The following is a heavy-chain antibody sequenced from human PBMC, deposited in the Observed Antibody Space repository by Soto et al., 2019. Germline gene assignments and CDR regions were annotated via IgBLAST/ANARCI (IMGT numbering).Heavy chain of an antibody. V-gene: IGHV5-51*01. CDR3: ARIRSSWPDAFDI. CDR1: GYSFTSYW. D-gene: IGHD6-13*01. CDR2: IYPSDSDT. J-gene: IGHJ3*02. Sequence: PGESLKISCKGSGYSFTSYWIAWVRQMPGKGLEWMGIIYPSDSDTRYSPSFQGQVTISADKSISTAYLQWSSLKASDTAMYYCARIRSSWPDAFDISGQGTMVTVSS.